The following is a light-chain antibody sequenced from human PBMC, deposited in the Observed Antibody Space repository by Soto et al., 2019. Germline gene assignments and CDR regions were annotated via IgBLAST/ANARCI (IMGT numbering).Light chain of an antibody. CDR1: QTVLHSSNNKNY. V-gene: IGKV4-1*01. J-gene: IGKJ3*01. CDR2: WAS. Sequence: DIVMTQSPDSLSVSLGERATINCRSSQTVLHSSNNKNYLAWYQQKPGQPPKLLIYWASTRDSGVPDRFSGSGSGTDFTLTISSLQAEDVAVYSCQQYGGSPLFTFGPGTRVDFK. CDR3: QQYGGSPLFT.